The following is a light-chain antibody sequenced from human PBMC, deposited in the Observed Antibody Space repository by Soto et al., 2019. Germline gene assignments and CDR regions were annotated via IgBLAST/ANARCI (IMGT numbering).Light chain of an antibody. CDR1: QSVSTK. CDR3: QQYKNWPHFT. CDR2: GAS. Sequence: EIVMTQSPATLSVSPGERATLSCRASQSVSTKLAWYRHKPGQAPRLLIYGASTRATGIPARFSGGGSGTEFTLTINSLQSEDFAVYYCQQYKNWPHFTFGPGTTVDIK. V-gene: IGKV3-15*01. J-gene: IGKJ3*01.